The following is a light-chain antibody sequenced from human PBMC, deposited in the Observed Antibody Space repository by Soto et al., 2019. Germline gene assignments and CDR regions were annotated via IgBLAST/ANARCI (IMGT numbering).Light chain of an antibody. CDR3: QQRSNWPPT. J-gene: IGKJ5*01. CDR2: DAS. Sequence: IRLSISPATLSLSPGERATLSCRASQSVSSYLAWYQQKPGQAPRLLIYDASNRATGIPARFSGSGSGTDFTLTISSLEPEDFAVYYCQQRSNWPPTFGQGTRLEIK. V-gene: IGKV3-11*01. CDR1: QSVSSY.